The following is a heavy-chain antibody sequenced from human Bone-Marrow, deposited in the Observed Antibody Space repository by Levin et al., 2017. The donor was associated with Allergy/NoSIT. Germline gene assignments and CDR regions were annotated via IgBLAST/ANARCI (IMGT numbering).Heavy chain of an antibody. CDR2: ISSDGHTT. CDR1: GFTLTNYA. D-gene: IGHD2-2*01. CDR3: ARGAVPEAMLFWFDP. V-gene: IGHV3-64*02. Sequence: QSGGSLRLSCSASGFTLTNYAMHWVRQAPGKGLEYVSAISSDGHTTYYADSVRGRFEISRDGSKNTLYLQMGSLRVDDMAVYYCARGAVPEAMLFWFDPWGQGTQVIVSS. J-gene: IGHJ5*02.